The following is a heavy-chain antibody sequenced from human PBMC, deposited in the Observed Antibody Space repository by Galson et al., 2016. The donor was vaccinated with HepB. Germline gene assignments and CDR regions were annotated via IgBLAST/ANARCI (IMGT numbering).Heavy chain of an antibody. J-gene: IGHJ6*02. CDR3: AKGGVPAVYYYYYGMDV. V-gene: IGHV3-23*01. CDR2: ISGSGGST. CDR1: GFTFNSYA. Sequence: SLRLSCADSGFTFNSYAMAWVRQAPGKGLEWVSGISGSGGSTYYADSVKGRFTISRDNSKNTLYLQMNSLRAEDTAVYYCAKGGVPAVYYYYYGMDVWGQGTTVTVSS. D-gene: IGHD2-2*01.